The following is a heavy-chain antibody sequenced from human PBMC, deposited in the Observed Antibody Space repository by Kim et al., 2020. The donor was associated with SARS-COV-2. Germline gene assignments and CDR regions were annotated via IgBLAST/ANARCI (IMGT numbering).Heavy chain of an antibody. J-gene: IGHJ4*02. CDR2: MSFDGFSK. V-gene: IGHV3-30*03. CDR3: ATEGGTSGRCGYFDY. Sequence: GGSLRLSCATSGLYVIHWVRQAPGKGLEWVAAMSFDGFSKYFADSVKGRLTISRDDSKNMVWLQLNNLREEDSAMYYCATEGGTSGRCGYFDYWSQGTLVTVSS. D-gene: IGHD6-19*01. CDR1: GLYV.